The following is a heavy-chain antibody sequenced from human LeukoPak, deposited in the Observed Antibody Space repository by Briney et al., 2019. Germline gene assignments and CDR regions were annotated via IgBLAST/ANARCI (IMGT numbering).Heavy chain of an antibody. Sequence: PGGSLRLSCAASGFTFSSYAMSWVRQAPGKGLEWVSAISGSGGSIYYADSVKGRFTISRDNSKNTLYLQMNSLRAEDTAVYYCAKGVYCSSTSCYNFDYWGQGTLVTVSS. V-gene: IGHV3-23*01. CDR1: GFTFSSYA. J-gene: IGHJ4*02. CDR2: ISGSGGSI. D-gene: IGHD2-2*02. CDR3: AKGVYCSSTSCYNFDY.